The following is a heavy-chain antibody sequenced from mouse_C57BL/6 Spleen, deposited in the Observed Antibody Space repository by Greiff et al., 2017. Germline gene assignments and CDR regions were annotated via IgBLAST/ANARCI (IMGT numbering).Heavy chain of an antibody. CDR2: ISGGGGNT. J-gene: IGHJ2*01. V-gene: IGHV5-9*01. D-gene: IGHD2-4*01. CDR3: ARQALYYDYDVYYFDY. Sequence: EVMLVESGGGLVKPGGSLKLSCAASGFTFRSYTMSWVRQTPEKRLAWVATISGGGGNTYYPDRVTCRFTISRDNARNTLSRHMSSLRSEDTSLYYWARQALYYDYDVYYFDYWGQGTTLTVSS. CDR1: GFTFRSYT.